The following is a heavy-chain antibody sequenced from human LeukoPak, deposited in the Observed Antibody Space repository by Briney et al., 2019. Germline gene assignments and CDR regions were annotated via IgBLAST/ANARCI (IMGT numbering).Heavy chain of an antibody. J-gene: IGHJ5*02. V-gene: IGHV4-4*09. CDR3: ARHVPYYDFWSGSRVGWFDP. CDR1: GGSISYYY. D-gene: IGHD3-3*01. CDR2: IYTSGST. Sequence: SETLSLTCTVSGGSISYYYWSWIRQSPGKGLEWIGYIYTSGSTNYNPSLKSRVTMSVDTSKNQFSLKLSSVTAADTAVYYCARHVPYYDFWSGSRVGWFDPWGQGTLVTVSS.